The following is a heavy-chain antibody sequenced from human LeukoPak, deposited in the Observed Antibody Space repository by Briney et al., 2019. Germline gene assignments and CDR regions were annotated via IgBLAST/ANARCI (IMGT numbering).Heavy chain of an antibody. V-gene: IGHV3-72*01. CDR2: TRNKANSYTT. CDR1: GFTFSDHY. Sequence: GGSLSLSCAASGFTFSDHYMDWVRQAPGKGLEWVGRTRNKANSYTTEYAASVKGRFTISRDDSKNSLYLQMNSLKTEDTAVYYCARVHCSSTSCSGYFDYWGQGTLVTVSS. D-gene: IGHD2-2*01. J-gene: IGHJ4*02. CDR3: ARVHCSSTSCSGYFDY.